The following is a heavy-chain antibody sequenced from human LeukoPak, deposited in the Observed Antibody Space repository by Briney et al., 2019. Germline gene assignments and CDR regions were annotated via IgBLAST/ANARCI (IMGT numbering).Heavy chain of an antibody. CDR3: ARRTQGYYYYGLDV. CDR2: ISSSSSYI. J-gene: IGHJ6*02. CDR1: GFTFSSYS. Sequence: PGGSLRLSCAASGFTFSSYSMNWVRQAPGKGLEWVSSISSSSSYIYYADSVKGRFTISRDNAKNSLYLQMNSLRAEDTAVYYCARRTQGYYYYGLDVWGQGTTVTVSS. V-gene: IGHV3-21*01.